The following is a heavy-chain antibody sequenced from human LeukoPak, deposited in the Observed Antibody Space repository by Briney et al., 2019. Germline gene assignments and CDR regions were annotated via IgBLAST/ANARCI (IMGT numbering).Heavy chain of an antibody. J-gene: IGHJ5*02. CDR1: GYTFTGYY. CDR3: ARGLLWFGELLFPYNWFDP. Sequence: ASVKVSCKASGYTFTGYYMHWVRQAPGQGLEWMGWINPNSGGTNYAQKFQGGVTMTRDTSISTAYMELSRLRSDDTAVYYCARGLLWFGELLFPYNWFDPWGQGTLVTVSS. CDR2: INPNSGGT. D-gene: IGHD3-10*01. V-gene: IGHV1-2*02.